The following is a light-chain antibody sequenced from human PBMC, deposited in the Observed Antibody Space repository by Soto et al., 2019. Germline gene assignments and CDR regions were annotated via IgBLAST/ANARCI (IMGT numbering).Light chain of an antibody. J-gene: IGKJ5*01. CDR1: QSVSSN. CDR3: QQRNNWPIT. Sequence: EIVMTQSPATLSVSPGERATLSCRASQSVSSNLAWYQQKPGQAPRLLIYDASNRATGIPARFSGSGSGTDFTLTISSLEPEDFVVYYCQQRNNWPITFGQGTRLEIK. CDR2: DAS. V-gene: IGKV3-11*01.